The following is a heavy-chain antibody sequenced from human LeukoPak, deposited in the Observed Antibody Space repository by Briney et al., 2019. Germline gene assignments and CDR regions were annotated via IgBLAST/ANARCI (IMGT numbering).Heavy chain of an antibody. CDR1: GFTFDDNG. CDR3: ARDLGQYYDTSDNWFDP. CDR2: INSDGINT. V-gene: IGHV3-74*01. D-gene: IGHD3-22*01. J-gene: IGHJ5*02. Sequence: GGSLRLSCVASGFTFDDNGMSWVRQAPGKGLVWVSRINSDGINTSYADSVKGRFTISRDNAKNTLNLQMNSLRAEDTAVYYCARDLGQYYDTSDNWFDPWGQGTLVTVSS.